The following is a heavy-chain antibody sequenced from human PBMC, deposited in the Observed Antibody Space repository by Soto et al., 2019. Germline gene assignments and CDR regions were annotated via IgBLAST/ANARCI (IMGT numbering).Heavy chain of an antibody. CDR2: INHSGST. CDR1: GGSFSGYY. J-gene: IGHJ6*03. V-gene: IGHV4-34*01. Sequence: QVQLQQWGAGLLKPSETLSPTCAVYGGSFSGYYWSWIRQPPGKGLEWIGEINHSGSTNYNPSLKSRVSISVDTSKSQFALKLSSVPAADTAVYYCARGYCSGGSCYRAYYYYYMDVWGKGTTVTVSS. D-gene: IGHD2-15*01. CDR3: ARGYCSGGSCYRAYYYYYMDV.